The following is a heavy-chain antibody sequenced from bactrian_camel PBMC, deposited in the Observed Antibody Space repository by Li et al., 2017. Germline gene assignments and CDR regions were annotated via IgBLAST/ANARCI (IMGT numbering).Heavy chain of an antibody. CDR3: AAESRARTRYIYGPLSLSPSLYSY. CDR1: GFTVSNYY. J-gene: IGHJ4*01. CDR2: IDSAGST. D-gene: IGHD6*01. V-gene: IGHV3S53*01. Sequence: HVQLVESGGGSVQAGGSLRLSCAASGFTVSNYYMGWFRQAPGKERERVATIDSAGSTTYTDSVKGRFTTPKDLAKRTLYLQMNSLKPEDTAIYYCAAESRARTRYIYGPLSLSPSLYSYWGQGTQVTVS.